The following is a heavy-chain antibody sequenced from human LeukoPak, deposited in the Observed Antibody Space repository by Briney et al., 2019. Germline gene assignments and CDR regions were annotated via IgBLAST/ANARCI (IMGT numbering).Heavy chain of an antibody. CDR3: ARAYSGIVVVPAARTRWDY. V-gene: IGHV4-34*01. J-gene: IGHJ4*02. D-gene: IGHD2-2*01. CDR2: INHSGST. Sequence: SETLSLTWAVYGGSFSGYYWSWIRQPPGKGLEWIGEINHSGSTNYNPSLKSRVTISVDTSKNQFSLKLSSVTAADTAVYYCARAYSGIVVVPAARTRWDYWGQGTLVTVSS. CDR1: GGSFSGYY.